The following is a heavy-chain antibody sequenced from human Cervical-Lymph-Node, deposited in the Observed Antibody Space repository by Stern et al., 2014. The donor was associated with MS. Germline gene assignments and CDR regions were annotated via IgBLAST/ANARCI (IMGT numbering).Heavy chain of an antibody. CDR1: GYTFTDYY. Sequence: VQLVESGAEVKKPGASVKVSCKASGYTFTDYYMHWVRQAPGQGLEWMGWFNPNSGGTNYAQKFQGWVTMTRDTSLSTAYMDLSRLRSDDTAVYYCARGRRSSGWSPPDAFDVWGQGTMVTVSS. V-gene: IGHV1-2*04. CDR2: FNPNSGGT. J-gene: IGHJ3*01. D-gene: IGHD6-19*01. CDR3: ARGRRSSGWSPPDAFDV.